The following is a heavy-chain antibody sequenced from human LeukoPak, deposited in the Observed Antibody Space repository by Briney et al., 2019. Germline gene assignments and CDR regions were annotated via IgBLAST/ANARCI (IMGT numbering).Heavy chain of an antibody. D-gene: IGHD4-17*01. CDR2: ISYDGSNK. CDR3: AKDRVTTANWYFDL. CDR1: GGTFSSYG. Sequence: SCKASGGTFSSYGMHWVRQAPGKGLEWVAVISYDGSNKYYADSVKGRFTISRDNSKNTLYLQMNSLRAEDTAVYYCAKDRVTTANWYFDLWGRGTLVTVSS. V-gene: IGHV3-30*18. J-gene: IGHJ2*01.